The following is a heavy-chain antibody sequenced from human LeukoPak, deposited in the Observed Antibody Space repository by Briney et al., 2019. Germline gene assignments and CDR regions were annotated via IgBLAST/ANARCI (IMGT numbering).Heavy chain of an antibody. CDR2: INPSGGST. Sequence: ASVKVSCKASGYTFTDYYMHWVRQAPGQGLEWMGIINPSGGSTSYAQKFQGRVTMTRDMSTSTVYMELSSLRSEDTAVYYCARLDSSGYYFAVLDYWGQGTLVTVSS. CDR1: GYTFTDYY. CDR3: ARLDSSGYYFAVLDY. J-gene: IGHJ4*02. D-gene: IGHD3-22*01. V-gene: IGHV1-46*01.